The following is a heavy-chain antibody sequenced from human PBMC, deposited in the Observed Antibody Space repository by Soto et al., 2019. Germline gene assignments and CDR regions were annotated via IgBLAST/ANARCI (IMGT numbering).Heavy chain of an antibody. J-gene: IGHJ6*02. CDR2: ISHTGSA. CDR1: GSSFASYD. CDR3: ARGYYFDSSGFFYSQFYAMDV. D-gene: IGHD3-22*01. Sequence: SETLSLTCTVSGSSFASYDWTWVRQPPGKGLEWIGEISHTGSANYNPSLQSRVTISAVTSKSQFSLKLTSVTAADTAVYYCARGYYFDSSGFFYSQFYAMDVWGQGTTVTVSS. V-gene: IGHV4-34*01.